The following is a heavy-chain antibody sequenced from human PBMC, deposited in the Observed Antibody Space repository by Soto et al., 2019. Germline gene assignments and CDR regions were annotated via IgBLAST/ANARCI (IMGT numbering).Heavy chain of an antibody. Sequence: ASVKVSCKASGYTFTSYGISWVRQAPGQGLEWMGWISAYNGNTNYAQKLQGRVTMTTDTSTSTAYMELRSLRSDDTAVYYCASSSQLRGAFDIWGQGTMVTVSS. CDR1: GYTFTSYG. CDR3: ASSSQLRGAFDI. J-gene: IGHJ3*02. V-gene: IGHV1-18*04. D-gene: IGHD6-6*01. CDR2: ISAYNGNT.